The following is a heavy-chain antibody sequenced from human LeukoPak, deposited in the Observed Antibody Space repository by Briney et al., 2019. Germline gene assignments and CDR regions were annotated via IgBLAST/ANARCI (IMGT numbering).Heavy chain of an antibody. V-gene: IGHV1-18*01. CDR2: ISAYNGNT. J-gene: IGHJ4*02. Sequence: AASVKVSCKASGYTFTSYGITWVRQAPGQGLEWMGWISAYNGNTNYAQKLQGRVTMTRDTSISTAYMELSRLRSDDTAVYYCARGTLYGSGSYYNACYFDYWGQGTLVTVSS. CDR3: ARGTLYGSGSYYNACYFDY. CDR1: GYTFTSYG. D-gene: IGHD3-10*01.